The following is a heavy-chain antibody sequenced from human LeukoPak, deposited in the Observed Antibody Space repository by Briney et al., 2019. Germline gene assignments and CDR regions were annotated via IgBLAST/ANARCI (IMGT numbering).Heavy chain of an antibody. CDR1: GFTFSSYS. CDR3: ARAKWGRYDSSGPTY. V-gene: IGHV3-21*01. Sequence: GGSLRLSCAASGFTFSSYSMNWVRQAPGKGLEWVSSISSSSSYIYYADSVKGRFTISRDNAKNSLYLQMNSLRAEDTAVYYCARAKWGRYDSSGPTYWGQGTLVTVSS. CDR2: ISSSSSYI. D-gene: IGHD3-22*01. J-gene: IGHJ4*02.